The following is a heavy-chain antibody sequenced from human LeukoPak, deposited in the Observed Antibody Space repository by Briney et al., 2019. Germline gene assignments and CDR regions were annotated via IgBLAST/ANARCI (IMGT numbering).Heavy chain of an antibody. CDR3: THGSMYQLDY. J-gene: IGHJ4*02. CDR1: GFTLSSYE. D-gene: IGHD2-2*01. Sequence: GGSLRLSCTASGFTLSSYEMSWIRQAPGKGLEWVSSIDYSGGSTHYADSVMGRFTISRDNSKNTLYLQMNSLRAEDTAVYYCTHGSMYQLDYWGQGTLVTVSS. V-gene: IGHV3-23*01. CDR2: IDYSGGST.